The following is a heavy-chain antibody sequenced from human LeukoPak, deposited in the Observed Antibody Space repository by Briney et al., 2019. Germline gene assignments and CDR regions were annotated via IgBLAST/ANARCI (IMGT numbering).Heavy chain of an antibody. V-gene: IGHV3-9*01. CDR1: GFTCYDYD. CDR2: ITWNSGSR. Sequence: GGSLRLSCAASGFTCYDYDMHWVRQAPGKGLEWGSGITWNSGSRDYADSVKGRFTICRDNASNSLDLQMNSLRAEDTAFYYCAKDTGSSSWNYFDYWGQGTLVTVSS. J-gene: IGHJ4*02. D-gene: IGHD6-13*01. CDR3: AKDTGSSSWNYFDY.